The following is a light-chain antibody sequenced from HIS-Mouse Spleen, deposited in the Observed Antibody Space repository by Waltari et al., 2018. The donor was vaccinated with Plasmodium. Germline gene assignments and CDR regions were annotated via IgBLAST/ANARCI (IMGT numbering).Light chain of an antibody. CDR3: QQYNNWSFT. V-gene: IGKV3-15*01. J-gene: IGKJ3*01. CDR1: QSVSSN. CDR2: GAS. Sequence: EIVMTQSPATLSVSPGERATLSCRARQSVSSNLAWYQQKPGQAPRLLIYGASTRATGIPARFSGIGAGTEVTLTISSLQSEDFAVYYCQQYNNWSFTFGPGTKVDIK.